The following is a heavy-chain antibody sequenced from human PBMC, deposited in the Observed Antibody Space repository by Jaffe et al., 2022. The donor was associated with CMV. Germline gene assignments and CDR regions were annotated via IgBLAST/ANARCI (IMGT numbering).Heavy chain of an antibody. D-gene: IGHD3-3*01. CDR2: INHSGST. J-gene: IGHJ4*02. Sequence: QVQLQQWGAGLLKPSETLSLTCAVYGGSFSGYYWSWIRQPPGKGLEWIGEINHSGSTNYNPSLKSRVTISVDTSKNQFSLKLSSVTAADTAVYYCARLSKDFWSGPPYFDYWGQGTLVTVSS. CDR3: ARLSKDFWSGPPYFDY. V-gene: IGHV4-34*01. CDR1: GGSFSGYY.